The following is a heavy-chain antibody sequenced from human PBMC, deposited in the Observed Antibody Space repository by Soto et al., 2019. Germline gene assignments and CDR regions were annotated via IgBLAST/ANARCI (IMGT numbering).Heavy chain of an antibody. J-gene: IGHJ4*02. CDR1: GFTFSSYA. CDR2: ISGSGGST. Sequence: GGSLRLSCAASGFTFSSYAMSWVRQAPGKGLEWVSAISGSGGSTYYADSVKGRFTISRDNSKNTLYLQMNSLRAEDTGVYYCAKDIVSGWYHDYWGQGTLVTVSS. V-gene: IGHV3-23*01. D-gene: IGHD6-19*01. CDR3: AKDIVSGWYHDY.